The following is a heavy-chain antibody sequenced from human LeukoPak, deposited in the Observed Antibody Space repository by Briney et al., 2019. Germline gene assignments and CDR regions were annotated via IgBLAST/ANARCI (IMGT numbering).Heavy chain of an antibody. V-gene: IGHV3-11*01. CDR3: ARRLLWFGEPFDY. CDR2: ISSSGSTI. D-gene: IGHD3-10*01. CDR1: GFTFSDYY. Sequence: PGGSLRLSCAASGFTFSDYYMGWIRQAPGKGLEWVSYISSSGSTIYYADSVKGRFTISRDNAKNSLYLQMNSLRAEDTAVYYCARRLLWFGEPFDYWGQGTLVTVSS. J-gene: IGHJ4*02.